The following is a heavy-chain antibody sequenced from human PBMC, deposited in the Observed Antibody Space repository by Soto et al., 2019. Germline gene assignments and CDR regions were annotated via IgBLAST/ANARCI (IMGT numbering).Heavy chain of an antibody. D-gene: IGHD2-2*02. J-gene: IGHJ6*02. Sequence: GGSLRLSCVGSGFTFSNYSINWVRQAPGKGLEWVSSISSRSDIYYADSVKGRFTISRDNAKNSVSLQMNSLRAEDTAVYYCEREYTAWPLAYGLDVWGPGTTVTVYS. CDR2: ISSRSDI. CDR1: GFTFSNYS. CDR3: EREYTAWPLAYGLDV. V-gene: IGHV3-21*01.